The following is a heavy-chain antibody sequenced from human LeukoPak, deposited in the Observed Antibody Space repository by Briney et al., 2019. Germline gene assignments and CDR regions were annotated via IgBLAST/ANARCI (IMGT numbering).Heavy chain of an antibody. V-gene: IGHV4-39*01. J-gene: IGHJ4*02. CDR1: GGSISSYY. Sequence: SETLSLTCTVSGGSISSYYWSWIRQPPGKGLEWIGSVAYSGSTFHNPSLKSRLSIYSDTSKNQFSLRLTSVTAADTAVYYCARHADCLGDCYRNWDQGTLVTVSS. CDR3: ARHADCLGDCYRN. D-gene: IGHD2-21*01. CDR2: VAYSGST.